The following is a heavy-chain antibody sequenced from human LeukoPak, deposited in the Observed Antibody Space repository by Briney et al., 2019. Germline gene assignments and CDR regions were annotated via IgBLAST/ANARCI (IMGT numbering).Heavy chain of an antibody. Sequence: GGSLRLSCATSGFTYSSYSMHWVRQAPGKGLEWVSYISSSSSAIKYADSVKGRFTISRDNAKNSLYLQMNSLRDKDTAVYYCARDLYYGFDYSGQGTLVSVSS. CDR3: ARDLYYGFDY. J-gene: IGHJ4*02. D-gene: IGHD1-26*01. V-gene: IGHV3-48*02. CDR2: ISSSSSAI. CDR1: GFTYSSYS.